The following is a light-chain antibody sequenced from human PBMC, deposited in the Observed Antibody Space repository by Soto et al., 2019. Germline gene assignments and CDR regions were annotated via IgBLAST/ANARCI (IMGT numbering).Light chain of an antibody. J-gene: IGKJ1*01. CDR2: KAS. CDR3: QQYSGPSPWT. Sequence: DIQMTQSPSTLSASVGDRVTITCRASQSISSWLAWYQQKPGTAPKLLIYKASNLESGVPSRFSGSGSGTEFTLTISSLQPDDFATYYGQQYSGPSPWTFGQGTRVEIK. CDR1: QSISSW. V-gene: IGKV1-5*03.